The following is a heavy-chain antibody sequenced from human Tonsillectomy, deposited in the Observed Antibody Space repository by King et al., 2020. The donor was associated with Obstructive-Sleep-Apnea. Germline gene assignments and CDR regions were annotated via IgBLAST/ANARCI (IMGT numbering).Heavy chain of an antibody. CDR3: ARIGYCSSTSCLNYDY. Sequence: VTLKESGPVLVKPTETLTLTCTVSGFSLSNAGMAVSWIRQPPGKALEWLAHIFSNDEKSYNTSLKSRLTISKDTPKSQVVLLLTNMDPVDTATFFCARIGYCSSTSCLNYDYWGQGTLVTVSS. CDR2: IFSNDEK. CDR1: GFSLSNAGMA. V-gene: IGHV2-26*01. D-gene: IGHD2-2*01. J-gene: IGHJ4*02.